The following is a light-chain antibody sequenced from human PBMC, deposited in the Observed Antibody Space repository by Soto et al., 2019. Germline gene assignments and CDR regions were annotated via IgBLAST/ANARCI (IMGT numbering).Light chain of an antibody. CDR1: QSIRSW. CDR2: DAS. CDR3: QQYNYRRT. V-gene: IGKV1-5*01. J-gene: IGKJ1*01. Sequence: DIQMTQSPSTLSASVGDRVTITCRASQSIRSWLAWYQQEPGKAPKLLIYDASDLGSGVPSRFSGSGSGTEFTLTISSLQPDDFATYYCQQYNYRRTFGQGTKVEIK.